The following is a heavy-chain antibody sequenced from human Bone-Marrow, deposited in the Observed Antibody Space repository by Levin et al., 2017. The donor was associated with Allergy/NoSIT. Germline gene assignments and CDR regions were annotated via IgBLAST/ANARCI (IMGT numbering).Heavy chain of an antibody. CDR2: ISATSSFI. V-gene: IGHV3-21*06. CDR1: GFSFHSHT. Sequence: LSLTCAASGFSFHSHTMNWVRQVPGKGLEWVASISATSSFIHYADSVKGRFTISRDNVETSLFLHMNSLRDDDTGLYYCARDGLTTFGVVTGMDVWGQGTAVTVSS. D-gene: IGHD3-3*01. J-gene: IGHJ6*02. CDR3: ARDGLTTFGVVTGMDV.